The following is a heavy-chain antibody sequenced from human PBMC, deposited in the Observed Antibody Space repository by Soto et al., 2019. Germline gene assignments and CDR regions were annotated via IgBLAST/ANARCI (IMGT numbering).Heavy chain of an antibody. Sequence: GGSLRLSCEASEFTFSSYAMHWVRQAPGRGLEWVALISFDGSKEYSAASVKGRFIISRDNSRSMVCLQMDSLRPDDTAIYYCARPIPRWSYHYGMDVWGQGTTVTVSS. V-gene: IGHV3-30*03. CDR2: ISFDGSKE. J-gene: IGHJ6*02. CDR3: ARPIPRWSYHYGMDV. CDR1: EFTFSSYA. D-gene: IGHD2-15*01.